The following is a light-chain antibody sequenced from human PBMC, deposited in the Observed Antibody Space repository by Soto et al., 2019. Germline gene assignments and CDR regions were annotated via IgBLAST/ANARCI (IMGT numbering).Light chain of an antibody. CDR3: SSFTSSITYV. Sequence: QSVLTQPASVSGPPGQSITISCTGTSSDVGGYNSVSWYRQDPGKAPKLMIYDVTNRPSGVSNRFSGSKSGNTASLTISGLQAEDEADYYCSSFTSSITYVFGTGTKVT. CDR1: SSDVGGYNS. V-gene: IGLV2-14*01. CDR2: DVT. J-gene: IGLJ1*01.